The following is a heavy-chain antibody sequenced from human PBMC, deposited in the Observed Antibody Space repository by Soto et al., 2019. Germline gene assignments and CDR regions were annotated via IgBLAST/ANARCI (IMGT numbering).Heavy chain of an antibody. CDR1: GFTFNNYA. Sequence: PGGSLRLSCAASGFTFNNYALTWVRQAPGKGLEWVSTISVSGGTTHYSDSVKGRFTISRDNSKNSLYLQMNSLRAEDTAVYYCARDSPPSSGWTPVDYWGQGTLVTVSS. J-gene: IGHJ4*02. CDR3: ARDSPPSSGWTPVDY. V-gene: IGHV3-23*01. D-gene: IGHD6-19*01. CDR2: ISVSGGTT.